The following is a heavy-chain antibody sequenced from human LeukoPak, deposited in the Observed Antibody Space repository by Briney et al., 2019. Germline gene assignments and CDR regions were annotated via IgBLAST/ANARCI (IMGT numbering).Heavy chain of an antibody. CDR1: GFTFSSYA. CDR2: ISSNGGST. J-gene: IGHJ4*02. CDR3: VKASVYGDYALGY. D-gene: IGHD4-17*01. Sequence: GGSLRFSCSASGFTFSSYAMHWVRQAPGKGLEYVSAISSNGGSTYYADSVKGRFTISRDNSKNTLYLQMSSLRAEDTAVYYCVKASVYGDYALGYWGQGTLVTVAS. V-gene: IGHV3-64D*06.